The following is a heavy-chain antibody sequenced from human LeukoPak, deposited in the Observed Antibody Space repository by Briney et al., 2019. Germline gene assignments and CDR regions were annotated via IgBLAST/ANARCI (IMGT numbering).Heavy chain of an antibody. CDR1: GFTFSNYG. CDR3: ARDVVVVADY. Sequence: GGSLRLSCAASGFTFSNYGMHWVRQAPGKGLEWVAHIKQDGSEKYYVDSVKGRFTISRDNVENSLSLQMNSLRVDDTAVYYCARDVVVVADYWGQGTLVTVSS. J-gene: IGHJ4*02. D-gene: IGHD2-2*01. V-gene: IGHV3-7*04. CDR2: IKQDGSEK.